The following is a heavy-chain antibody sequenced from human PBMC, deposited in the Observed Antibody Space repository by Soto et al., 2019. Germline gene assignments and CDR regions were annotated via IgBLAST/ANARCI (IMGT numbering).Heavy chain of an antibody. D-gene: IGHD6-19*01. CDR3: AGGCSGWYDF. J-gene: IGHJ5*01. V-gene: IGHV1-18*01. CDR1: GYTFTTIR. CDR2: IRPHNGDT. Sequence: QVQLVQSAAEVGKPGASVKVSCKASGYTFTTIRLSWVRQAPGQGLEWMGWIRPHNGDTQYAQKFQGRVTMTADTPTTTGEIEGKSLRPGDTAGILLAGGCSGWYDFWGQGTLVTVSS.